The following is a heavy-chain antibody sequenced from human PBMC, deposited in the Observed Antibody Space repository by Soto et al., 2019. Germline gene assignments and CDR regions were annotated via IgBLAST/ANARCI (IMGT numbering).Heavy chain of an antibody. CDR1: GYSVSSNSAA. D-gene: IGHD6-6*01. Sequence: PXQTLSLPCAISGYSVSSNSAAWNLIRQSPSRGLEWLGRTYYRSKWYNDYAVSVKSRITINPDTSKNQFSLQLNSVTPEDTAVYYCARDPSIAELQDGMDVWGQGTTVTVSS. J-gene: IGHJ6*02. V-gene: IGHV6-1*01. CDR2: TYYRSKWYN. CDR3: ARDPSIAELQDGMDV.